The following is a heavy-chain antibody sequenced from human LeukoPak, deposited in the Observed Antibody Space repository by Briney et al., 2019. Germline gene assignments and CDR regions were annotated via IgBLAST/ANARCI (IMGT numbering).Heavy chain of an antibody. Sequence: KTSETLSLTCSVSGGSISSTTHYWGWIRQPPGKGLEWIGSIYYSGSTYYNPSLRSRVTISIDVSKNQLSLRLGSVTAADTAIYYCARHLWGSDVFEIWGQGTLVIVSS. CDR3: ARHLWGSDVFEI. CDR2: IYYSGST. D-gene: IGHD4/OR15-4a*01. J-gene: IGHJ3*02. CDR1: GGSISSTTHY. V-gene: IGHV4-39*01.